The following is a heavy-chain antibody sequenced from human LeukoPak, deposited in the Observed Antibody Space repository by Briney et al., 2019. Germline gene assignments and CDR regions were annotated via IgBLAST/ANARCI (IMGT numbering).Heavy chain of an antibody. CDR1: GYTFTSYG. V-gene: IGHV1-18*01. CDR2: ISAYNGNT. D-gene: IGHD3-3*01. J-gene: IGHJ6*02. Sequence: ASVKVSCKASGYTFTSYGISWVRQAPGQGLEWMGWISAYNGNTNYAQKLQGRVTMTTDTSTSTAHMELRSLRSDDTAVYYCARDCPQGYDFWSGLDYYYGMDVWGQGTTVTVSS. CDR3: ARDCPQGYDFWSGLDYYYGMDV.